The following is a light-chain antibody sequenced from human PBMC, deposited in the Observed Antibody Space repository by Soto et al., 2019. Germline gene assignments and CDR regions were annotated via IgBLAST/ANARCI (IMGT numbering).Light chain of an antibody. CDR3: QHYNNWPQT. J-gene: IGKJ1*01. CDR2: DAS. CDR1: QSVSSN. Sequence: EIVMTQSPATLSLSPGERATLSCRASQSVSSNLAWYQQKPGQAPRLLIYDASTRATGIPARFSGSGSGTEFTLTISSLQSEDFAVYYCQHYNNWPQTFGQGTKVDIK. V-gene: IGKV3-15*01.